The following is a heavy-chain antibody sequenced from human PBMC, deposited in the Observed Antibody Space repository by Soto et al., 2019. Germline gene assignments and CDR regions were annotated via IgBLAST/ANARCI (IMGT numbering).Heavy chain of an antibody. CDR2: ISYDGSNK. V-gene: IGHV3-30-3*01. Sequence: QVQLVESGGGVVQPGRSLRLSCAASGFTFSSYAMHWVRQAPGKGLEWVAVISYDGSNKYYADSVKRRFTISRDNSKNTLYVQMHSLGAEDAAVYYCASDPYYDSSGYWNRSLDYWGQGTLVTVAS. CDR1: GFTFSSYA. D-gene: IGHD3-22*01. J-gene: IGHJ4*02. CDR3: ASDPYYDSSGYWNRSLDY.